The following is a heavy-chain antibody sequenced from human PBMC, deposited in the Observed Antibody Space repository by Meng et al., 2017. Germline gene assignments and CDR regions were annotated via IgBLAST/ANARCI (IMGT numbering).Heavy chain of an antibody. CDR3: ARGYSSSWYTDY. CDR1: GGTFSSYD. J-gene: IGHJ4*02. D-gene: IGHD6-13*01. V-gene: IGHV1-2*06. Sequence: VESGAGARKPGPSVKHPCKAPGGTFSSYDISWVRQAPGQGLEWMGRINPNSGGTNYAQKFQGRVTMTRDTSISTAYMELSRLRSDDTAVYYCARGYSSSWYTDYWGQGTLVTVSS. CDR2: INPNSGGT.